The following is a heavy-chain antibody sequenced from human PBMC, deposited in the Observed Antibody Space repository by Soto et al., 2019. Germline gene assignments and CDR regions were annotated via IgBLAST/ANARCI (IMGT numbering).Heavy chain of an antibody. D-gene: IGHD2-21*01. J-gene: IGHJ6*02. V-gene: IGHV2-70*11. CDR1: GFSLSTSGMC. CDR3: ARDSVALYYYYYGMDV. CDR2: IDWEEDK. Sequence: SGPTLVNPTQTLTLTCTFSGFSLSTSGMCVSWNRQPPGKALEWLARIDWEEDKYYSTSLKTRLTISKDTSKNQVVLTMTNMDPVDTATYYCARDSVALYYYYYGMDVWGQGTTVTVSS.